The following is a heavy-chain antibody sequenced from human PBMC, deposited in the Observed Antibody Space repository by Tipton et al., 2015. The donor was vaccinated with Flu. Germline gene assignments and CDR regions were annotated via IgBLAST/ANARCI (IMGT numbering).Heavy chain of an antibody. J-gene: IGHJ4*02. CDR2: IYYSGST. CDR1: GGSISSYY. V-gene: IGHV4-59*01. Sequence: LRLSCTVSGGSISSYYWSWIRQPPGKGLEWIGYIYYSGSTNYNPSLKSRVTISVDTSKNQFSLKLSSVTAADTAVYYCARGLFYYYDSSGFLDYWGQGTLVTVSS. CDR3: ARGLFYYYDSSGFLDY. D-gene: IGHD3-22*01.